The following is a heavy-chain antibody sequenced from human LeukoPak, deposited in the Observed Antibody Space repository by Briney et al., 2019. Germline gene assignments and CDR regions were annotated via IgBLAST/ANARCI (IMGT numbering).Heavy chain of an antibody. Sequence: SETLSLTCTVSGGSISTYYWSWIRQPPGKGLEWIGYIYYSGSTNYNPSLKSRVTISVDTSKNQFSLKLSSATAADTAVYYCAREGDGSGSYTDWGQGTLVTVSS. CDR1: GGSISTYY. CDR3: AREGDGSGSYTD. CDR2: IYYSGST. D-gene: IGHD3-10*01. J-gene: IGHJ4*02. V-gene: IGHV4-59*01.